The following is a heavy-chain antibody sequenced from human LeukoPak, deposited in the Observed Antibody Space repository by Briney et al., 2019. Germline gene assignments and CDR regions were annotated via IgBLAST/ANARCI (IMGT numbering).Heavy chain of an antibody. J-gene: IGHJ3*02. Sequence: GGSLRLSCAASGFTFSSYSMNWVRQAPGKGLEWVSSISSSSSYIYYADSVKGRFTISRDNAKNSLYLQMNSLRAEDTAVYYCARGQIPVVPAAWGAFDIWGQGTMVTVSS. CDR3: ARGQIPVVPAAWGAFDI. CDR2: ISSSSSYI. CDR1: GFTFSSYS. V-gene: IGHV3-21*01. D-gene: IGHD2-2*01.